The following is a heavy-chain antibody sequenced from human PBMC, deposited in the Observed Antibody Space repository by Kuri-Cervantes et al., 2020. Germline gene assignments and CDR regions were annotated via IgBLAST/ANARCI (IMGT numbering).Heavy chain of an antibody. D-gene: IGHD4-11*01. J-gene: IGHJ4*02. CDR1: GFTFSNFG. V-gene: IGHV3-30*02. Sequence: GGSRRPPCAASGFTFSNFGMHWFRQAPGKGLGWVSFIRSDGSNKYYTDSVKDRLTISRDNSKNTLSLQMNSRRAEDTAVYYCYSDYRDVWGQGTLVTVSS. CDR3: YSDYRDV. CDR2: IRSDGSNK.